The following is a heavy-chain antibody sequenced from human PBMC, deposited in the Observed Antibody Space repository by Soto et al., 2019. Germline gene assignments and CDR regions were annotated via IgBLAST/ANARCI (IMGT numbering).Heavy chain of an antibody. CDR1: GFTFSSYS. CDR3: AIDHDYPVFPYYYYGMDV. V-gene: IGHV3-21*01. Sequence: SGGSLRLSCAASGFTFSSYSMNWVRQAQGKGLEWVSSISSSSSYIYYSDSAKGRFTISRDNAKNSLYLQMNSLSAEDTAVYYCAIDHDYPVFPYYYYGMDVWGQGTTVTVSS. J-gene: IGHJ6*02. D-gene: IGHD4-17*01. CDR2: ISSSSSYI.